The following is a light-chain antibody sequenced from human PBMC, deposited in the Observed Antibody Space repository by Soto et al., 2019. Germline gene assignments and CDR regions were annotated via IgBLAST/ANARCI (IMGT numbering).Light chain of an antibody. CDR2: DAS. J-gene: IGKJ5*01. CDR1: QSVSSY. Sequence: IVITQSPSTVSVSPGERATLSCRASQSVSSYLAWYQQKPGQAPRLLIYDASNRATGIPARFSGSGSGTDFTLTISSLEPEDFAVYYCQQRSNWITFGQGTRLEI. V-gene: IGKV3-11*01. CDR3: QQRSNWIT.